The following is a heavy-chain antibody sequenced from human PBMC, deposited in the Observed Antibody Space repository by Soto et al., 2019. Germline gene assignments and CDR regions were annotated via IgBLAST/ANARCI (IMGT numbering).Heavy chain of an antibody. D-gene: IGHD3-10*01. CDR1: GGSISSYY. V-gene: IGHV4-59*08. CDR3: AGAYGSGSSTPSNWFDP. CDR2: IYYSGST. J-gene: IGHJ5*02. Sequence: SETLSLTCTVSGGSISSYYWSWIRQPPGKGLEWIGYIYYSGSTNYNPSLKSRVTISVDTSKNQFSLKLSSVTAADTAVYYCAGAYGSGSSTPSNWFDPWGQGTLVTVSS.